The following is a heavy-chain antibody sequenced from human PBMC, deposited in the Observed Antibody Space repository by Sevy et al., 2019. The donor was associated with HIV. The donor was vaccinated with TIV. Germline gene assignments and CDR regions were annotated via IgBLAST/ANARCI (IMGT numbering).Heavy chain of an antibody. V-gene: IGHV4-61*01. CDR1: GGSVSSGSYY. D-gene: IGHD6-19*01. J-gene: IGHJ5*02. Sequence: SETLSLTCTVSGGSVSSGSYYWSWIRQPPGKGLEWIGYIYYSGSTNYNPSLKSRVTISVDTSKNQFSLKLSSVTAADTAVYYWARGLGSGWPLNWFDPWGQGTLVTVSS. CDR2: IYYSGST. CDR3: ARGLGSGWPLNWFDP.